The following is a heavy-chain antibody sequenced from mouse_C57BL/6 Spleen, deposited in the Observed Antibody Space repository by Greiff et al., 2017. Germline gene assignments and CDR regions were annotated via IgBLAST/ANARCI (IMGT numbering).Heavy chain of an antibody. D-gene: IGHD1-1*01. CDR1: GYSFTGYY. CDR2: INPSTGGT. Sequence: VQLQQSGPELVKPGASVKISCKASGYSFTGYYMNWVKQSPEKSLEWIGEINPSTGGTTYNQKFKAKATLTVDKSSSTAYMQLKSLTSEDSAVYYCARDSSITTVVATEAMDYWGQGTSVTVSS. V-gene: IGHV1-42*01. J-gene: IGHJ4*01. CDR3: ARDSSITTVVATEAMDY.